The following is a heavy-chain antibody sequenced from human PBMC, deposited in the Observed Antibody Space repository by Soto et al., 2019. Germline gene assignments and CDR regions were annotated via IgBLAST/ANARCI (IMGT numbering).Heavy chain of an antibody. Sequence: SETLSLTCTVSGGSISSSSYYWGWIRQPPGKGLEWIGSIYYSGSTYYNPSLKSRVTISVDTSKNQFSLKLSSVTAADTAVYYCARHKSSITMINYFDYWGQGTLVTVSS. CDR3: ARHKSSITMINYFDY. CDR2: IYYSGST. V-gene: IGHV4-39*01. CDR1: GGSISSSSYY. D-gene: IGHD3-22*01. J-gene: IGHJ4*02.